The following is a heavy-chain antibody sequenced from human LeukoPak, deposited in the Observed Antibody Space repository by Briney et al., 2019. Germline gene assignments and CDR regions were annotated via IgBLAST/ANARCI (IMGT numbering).Heavy chain of an antibody. CDR3: AQSTSMRYFFDL. J-gene: IGHJ2*01. V-gene: IGHV3-23*01. CDR2: ISGRGGTT. CDR1: GFTFSSYA. D-gene: IGHD2/OR15-2a*01. Sequence: GGSLRLSCAGSGFTFSSYAMSWVRQAPGKGLEWVSGISGRGGTTYYADSVKGRFTISRDNSKNTLYLQMNSLRAEDTAVYYCAQSTSMRYFFDLWGRGTLVTVSS.